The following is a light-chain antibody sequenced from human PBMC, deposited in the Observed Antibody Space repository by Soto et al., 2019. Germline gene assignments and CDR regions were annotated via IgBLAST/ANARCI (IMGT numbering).Light chain of an antibody. V-gene: IGKV3-20*01. Sequence: EIVLTQSPGTLSLSPGERATLSCRASQSISSSYLAWYQQRPGQAPRLLIYGASIRATGIPDRFSGSGSGTDFTLTISRLEPEDFAVYYCQQYNKWPPITFGQGTRLE. CDR3: QQYNKWPPIT. J-gene: IGKJ5*01. CDR2: GAS. CDR1: QSISSSY.